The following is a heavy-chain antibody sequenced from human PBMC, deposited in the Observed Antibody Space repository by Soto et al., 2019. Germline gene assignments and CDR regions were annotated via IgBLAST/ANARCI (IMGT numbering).Heavy chain of an antibody. CDR1: GCTFSSYS. Sequence: GGSLRLSCAASGCTFSSYSMNWVRQAPGKGLEWVSYISSSSSTIYYADSVKGRFTISRDNAKNSLYLQMNSLRDEDTAVYYCARLLYDFLSGYSTRSDMDAWGQETTVTVSS. D-gene: IGHD3-3*01. V-gene: IGHV3-48*02. CDR3: ARLLYDFLSGYSTRSDMDA. CDR2: ISSSSSTI. J-gene: IGHJ6*02.